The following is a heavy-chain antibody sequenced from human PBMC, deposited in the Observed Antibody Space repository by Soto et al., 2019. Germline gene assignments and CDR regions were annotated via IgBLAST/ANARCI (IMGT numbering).Heavy chain of an antibody. CDR3: GRVPRYSFPTSDSLDQ. CDR1: GGTFSTYT. V-gene: IGHV1-69*06. Sequence: QVHLVQSGTEVRRPGSSVTVSCKVSGGTFSTYTISWVRQAPGQGLQWMGGITPILRETTYAQNFQGRLSITADISATTAYMELSDLTSEDTAVYFCGRVPRYSFPTSDSLDQWGQGTRVTVSS. D-gene: IGHD5-18*01. CDR2: ITPILRET. J-gene: IGHJ4*02.